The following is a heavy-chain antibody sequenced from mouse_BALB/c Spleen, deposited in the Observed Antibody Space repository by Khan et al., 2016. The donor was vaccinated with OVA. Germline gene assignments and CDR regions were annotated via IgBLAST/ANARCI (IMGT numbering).Heavy chain of an antibody. D-gene: IGHD2-12*01. Sequence: QIQLVQSGPELKKPGETVKISCKTSGYTFTNYGMNWVKQTPGKGLKWMGWIKTNTGEPTCAEEFKGRFAFSLEASASTAYLQINNLKNDDTATYFCARESLLLYFDHWGQGTTLTVSS. CDR3: ARESLLLYFDH. CDR2: IKTNTGEP. V-gene: IGHV9-3*02. CDR1: GYTFTNYG. J-gene: IGHJ2*01.